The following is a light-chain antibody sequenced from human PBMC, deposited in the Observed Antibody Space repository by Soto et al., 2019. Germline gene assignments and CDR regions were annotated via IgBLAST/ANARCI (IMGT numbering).Light chain of an antibody. CDR2: DVS. CDR3: QQYNNRPPDT. J-gene: IGKJ2*01. Sequence: EIVLTQSPATLSLSPGERATLSCRASQSVSSYLAWYQQKPGQAPRLVIYDVSSRATGVPPRFSGSGSGTEFSLTISSLQSEDFAVYYCQQYNNRPPDTFGQGTKLEIK. CDR1: QSVSSY. V-gene: IGKV3-11*01.